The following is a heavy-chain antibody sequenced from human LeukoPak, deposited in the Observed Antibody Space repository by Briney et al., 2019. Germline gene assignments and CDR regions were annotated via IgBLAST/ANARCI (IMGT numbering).Heavy chain of an antibody. CDR3: AKEGDSSGYYPGRDFDI. CDR2: ISGSGGST. Sequence: PGGSLRLSCAASGFTFSSYAMSWVRQAPGKGLEWVSAISGSGGSTYYADSVKGRFTISRDNSKNTLYLQMNSLRAEDTAVYYCAKEGDSSGYYPGRDFDIWGQGTMVTVSS. J-gene: IGHJ3*02. V-gene: IGHV3-23*01. CDR1: GFTFSSYA. D-gene: IGHD3-22*01.